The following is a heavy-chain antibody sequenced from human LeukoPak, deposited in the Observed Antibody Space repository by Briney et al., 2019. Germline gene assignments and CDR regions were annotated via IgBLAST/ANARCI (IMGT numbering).Heavy chain of an antibody. CDR1: GFSFDDYA. V-gene: IGHV3-9*01. D-gene: IGHD3-9*01. CDR3: AKSRDDGTGYYYDY. CDR2: ISRNSYNI. Sequence: GGSLRLSCEAYGFSFDDYAMHWVRQAPGKGLEWVAGISRNSYNIAYGDSVKGRFTTSRDNAKKSLSLQMNSLGTEDTAFYYCAKSRDDGTGYYYDYWGQGVLVTVAS. J-gene: IGHJ4*02.